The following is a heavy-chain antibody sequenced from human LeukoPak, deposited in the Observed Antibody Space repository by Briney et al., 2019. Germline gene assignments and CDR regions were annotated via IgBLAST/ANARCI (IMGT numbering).Heavy chain of an antibody. V-gene: IGHV4-59*01. CDR1: GGSISNYY. Sequence: SETLSLTCTVSGGSISNYYWSWIRQPAGKGLEWIGYIYYSGSTNYNPSLKSRVTISVDTSKNQFSLKLSSVTAADTAVYYCARDRDGDYYFDYWGQGTLVTVSS. CDR2: IYYSGST. CDR3: ARDRDGDYYFDY. J-gene: IGHJ4*02. D-gene: IGHD4-17*01.